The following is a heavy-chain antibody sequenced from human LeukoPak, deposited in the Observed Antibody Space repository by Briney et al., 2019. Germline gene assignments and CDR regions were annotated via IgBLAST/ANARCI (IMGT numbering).Heavy chain of an antibody. CDR2: ISRSVITT. CDR1: GFTPSDYY. V-gene: IGHV3-11*04. J-gene: IGHJ4*02. CDR3: ATDNHEEPRKTPKLYHYGSSAPLSY. Sequence: GGSLRLSCVPSGFTPSDYYTTWIRPAPEEGRGWVSYISRSVITTYYTDSLKGRFTIARDNAKNSLFLKMTSLRAEDTAVYYCATDNHEEPRKTPKLYHYGSSAPLSYWGQGTLVTVSS. D-gene: IGHD3-22*01.